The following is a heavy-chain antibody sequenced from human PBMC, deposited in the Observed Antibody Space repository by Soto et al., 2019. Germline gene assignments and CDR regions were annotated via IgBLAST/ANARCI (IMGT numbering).Heavy chain of an antibody. CDR3: ARDQPGYSYGYGLGY. V-gene: IGHV3-21*01. D-gene: IGHD5-18*01. CDR2: ISSSSSYI. J-gene: IGHJ4*02. Sequence: EVQLVESGGGLVKPGGSLRLSCAASGFTFSSYSMNWVRQAPGKGLEWVSSISSSSSYIYYADSVKGRFTISRDNAQNSLYLQMNSLRAEDTAVYYCARDQPGYSYGYGLGYWGQGTRVTLSS. CDR1: GFTFSSYS.